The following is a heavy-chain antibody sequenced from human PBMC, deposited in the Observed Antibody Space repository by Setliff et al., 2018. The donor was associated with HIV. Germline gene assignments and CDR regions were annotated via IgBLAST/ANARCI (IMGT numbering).Heavy chain of an antibody. V-gene: IGHV4-31*03. CDR1: GGSINSGCYS. D-gene: IGHD5-18*01. CDR2: VFYTGAT. Sequence: SETLSLTCTVSGGSINSGCYSWTWVRHVQGKGLEWIGFVFYTGATYSSPSLKSRITMSVDTSRNQFSLKVNSVTAADTAGYYCARGIRDSCEGSPYYSYCYMDVWGTGTTVTVSS. CDR3: ARGIRDSCEGSPYYSYCYMDV. J-gene: IGHJ6*03.